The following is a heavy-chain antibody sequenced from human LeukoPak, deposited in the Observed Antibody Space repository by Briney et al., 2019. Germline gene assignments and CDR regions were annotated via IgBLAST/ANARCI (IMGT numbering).Heavy chain of an antibody. J-gene: IGHJ6*04. V-gene: IGHV4-30-2*01. CDR3: ARGSYGSGSYYYYGMDV. CDR1: CGSINSGGYS. D-gene: IGHD3-10*01. CDR2: IHHSGST. Sequence: SETPSLPFAVSCGSINSGGYSWSWVRPPPRQGPGWVGVIHHSGSTYYNPSLKSRVTISVDRSKNQFSLKLSSVTAADTAVYYCARGSYGSGSYYYYGMDVWGKGTTVTVSS.